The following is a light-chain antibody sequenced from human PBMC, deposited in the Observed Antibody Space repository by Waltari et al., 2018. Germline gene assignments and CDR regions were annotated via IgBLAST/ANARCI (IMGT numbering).Light chain of an antibody. V-gene: IGLV2-14*03. CDR2: DVN. Sequence: QSALTQPASVSGSPGQSITISCTGTSSDVGGYNYVSWYQQHPGKAPKLMIYDVNNRPSGVSNRFACSKAGNTASRTISVLQAEDEADYYGSSYTSSSTLLFGGGTKLTVL. CDR3: SSYTSSSTLL. J-gene: IGLJ2*01. CDR1: SSDVGGYNY.